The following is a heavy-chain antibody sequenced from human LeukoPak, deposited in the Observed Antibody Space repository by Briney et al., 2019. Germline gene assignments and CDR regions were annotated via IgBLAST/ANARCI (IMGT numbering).Heavy chain of an antibody. V-gene: IGHV1-2*02. D-gene: IGHD4-17*01. CDR3: ARVLGTTVTSYFDY. J-gene: IGHJ4*02. CDR1: GYTFTGYY. CDR2: INPNSGGT. Sequence: VASVKVSCKASGYTFTGYYMHWVRQAPGQGLEWMGWINPNSGGTNYAQKFQGRVTMTRDTSISTAYVELSRLRSDDTAVYYCARVLGTTVTSYFDYWGQGTLVTVSS.